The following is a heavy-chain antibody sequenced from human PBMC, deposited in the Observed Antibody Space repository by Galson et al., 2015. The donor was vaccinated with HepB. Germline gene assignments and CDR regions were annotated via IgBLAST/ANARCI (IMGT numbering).Heavy chain of an antibody. D-gene: IGHD2-8*02. J-gene: IGHJ4*02. Sequence: SVKVSCKASGYTFTSYDMHWVRQAPGQRLEWMGWINAGNGNTKYSQKFQGRVTITRDTSASTAYMELSSLRSEDTAVYYCARDGGVRSPWDYWGQGTLVTVSS. CDR1: GYTFTSYD. CDR3: ARDGGVRSPWDY. V-gene: IGHV1-3*01. CDR2: INAGNGNT.